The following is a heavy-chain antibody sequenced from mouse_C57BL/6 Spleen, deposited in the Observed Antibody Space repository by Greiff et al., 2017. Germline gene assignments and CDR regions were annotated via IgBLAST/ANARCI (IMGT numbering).Heavy chain of an antibody. CDR3: ARPNFITTVVGYFDV. CDR1: GFTFSDYG. J-gene: IGHJ1*03. V-gene: IGHV5-17*01. CDR2: ISSGSSTI. D-gene: IGHD1-1*01. Sequence: EVQRVESGGGLVKPGGSLKLSCAASGFTFSDYGMHWVRQAPEKGLEWVAYISSGSSTIYYADTVKGRFTISRDNAKNTLFLQMTSLRSEDTAMYYCARPNFITTVVGYFDVWGTGTTVTVSS.